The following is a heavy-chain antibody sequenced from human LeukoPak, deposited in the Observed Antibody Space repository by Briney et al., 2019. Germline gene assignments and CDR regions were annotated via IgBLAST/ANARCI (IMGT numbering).Heavy chain of an antibody. V-gene: IGHV4-34*01. D-gene: IGHD3-10*01. Sequence: PSETLSLTCGVHGVSLSGYYWSWIRQPPGKGLEWIGEVNHSGSTNYNPSLKSRVTISVDASKKQFSLKLSSVTAADTAVYYCAGHHYYGSGSYANWGQGTLVTVSS. CDR1: GVSLSGYY. CDR2: VNHSGST. CDR3: AGHHYYGSGSYAN. J-gene: IGHJ4*02.